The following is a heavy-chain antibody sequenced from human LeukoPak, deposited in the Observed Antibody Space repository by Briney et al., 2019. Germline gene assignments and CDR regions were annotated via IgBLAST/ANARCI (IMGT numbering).Heavy chain of an antibody. J-gene: IGHJ5*02. CDR3: GRDHRTGIVAGRMYNYFDP. D-gene: IGHD1-14*01. CDR2: INPSGGST. CDR1: GYTFTNYY. Sequence: ASVSVSCKASGYTFTNYYMHWVRQAPGQGPEWMGAINPSGGSTRYAQKFQGRDTMTRDTSTSTVYMELSSLRSEDTAVYYCGRDHRTGIVAGRMYNYFDPWGQGTLVTVSS. V-gene: IGHV1-46*01.